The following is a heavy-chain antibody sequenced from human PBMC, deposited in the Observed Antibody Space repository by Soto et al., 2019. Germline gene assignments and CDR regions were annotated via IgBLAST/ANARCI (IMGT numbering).Heavy chain of an antibody. Sequence: ESGGGLVQPGGSLRLSCAASGFTVSSNYMSWVRQAPGKGLEWVSVIYSGGSTYYADSVKGRFTISRDNSKNTLYLQMNSLRAEDTAVYYCARPGSSGYDWDYYYYMDVWGKGTTVTVSS. CDR2: IYSGGST. CDR3: ARPGSSGYDWDYYYYMDV. V-gene: IGHV3-66*04. D-gene: IGHD5-12*01. CDR1: GFTVSSNY. J-gene: IGHJ6*03.